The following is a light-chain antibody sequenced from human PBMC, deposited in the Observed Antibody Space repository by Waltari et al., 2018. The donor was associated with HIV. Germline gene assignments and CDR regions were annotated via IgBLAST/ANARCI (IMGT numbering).Light chain of an antibody. CDR1: QGTSSW. CDR2: AAS. CDR3: RQANSCPIT. J-gene: IGKJ5*01. V-gene: IGKV1-12*01. Sequence: DIQLTQSPSSLSASVGDRVTITCRASQGTSSWLAWYQQKPGKAPRLLIYAASNGQGGVPSMFSGSGSGTEFTLTINSLQPEDCATDYCRQANSCPITFGQGTRLEIK.